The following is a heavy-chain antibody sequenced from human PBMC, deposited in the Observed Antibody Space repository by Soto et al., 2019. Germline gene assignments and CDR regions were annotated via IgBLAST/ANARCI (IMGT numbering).Heavy chain of an antibody. J-gene: IGHJ5*02. D-gene: IGHD6-13*01. CDR1: GFTFSTYG. Sequence: LRLSCAASGFTFSTYGMHWVRQAPGKGLEWVAVISYDGSNKWYADSVKGRFTVSRDNSKNALYLQLNSLSTEDTALYYCAKDFQEHLVRGWFDPWGQGTLVTVSS. V-gene: IGHV3-30*18. CDR2: ISYDGSNK. CDR3: AKDFQEHLVRGWFDP.